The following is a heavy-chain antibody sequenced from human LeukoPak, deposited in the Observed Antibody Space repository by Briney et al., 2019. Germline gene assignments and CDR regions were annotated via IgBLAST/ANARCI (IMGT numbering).Heavy chain of an antibody. CDR1: GFTFSSYW. Sequence: GGSLRLSCAASGFTFSSYWMHWVRQAPAKGLVWVSRINSDGSSTSYADSVKGRFTISRDNAKNTLYLQMNSLRAEDTAVYYCARRFGGSGSYVYDYWGQGTLVTVSS. J-gene: IGHJ4*02. D-gene: IGHD3-10*01. CDR3: ARRFGGSGSYVYDY. V-gene: IGHV3-74*01. CDR2: INSDGSST.